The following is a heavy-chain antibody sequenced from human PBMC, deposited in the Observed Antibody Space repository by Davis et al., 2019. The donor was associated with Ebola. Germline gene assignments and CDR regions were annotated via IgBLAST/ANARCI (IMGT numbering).Heavy chain of an antibody. J-gene: IGHJ4*02. Sequence: PGGSLRLSCAASGFTFSSCAMSWVRQAPGKGLEWVSTISDSGGSTYYADSVKGRFTISRDNSKNTLYLQMNSLRAEDTAVYYCAKFLWTSGYDYFDYWGQGTLVTVSS. CDR2: ISDSGGST. D-gene: IGHD5-12*01. V-gene: IGHV3-23*01. CDR3: AKFLWTSGYDYFDY. CDR1: GFTFSSCA.